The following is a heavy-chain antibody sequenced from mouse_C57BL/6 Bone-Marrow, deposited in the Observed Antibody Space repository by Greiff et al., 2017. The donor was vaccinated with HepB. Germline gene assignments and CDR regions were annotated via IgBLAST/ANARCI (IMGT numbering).Heavy chain of an antibody. D-gene: IGHD1-1*01. CDR2: IWTGGGT. J-gene: IGHJ2*01. CDR1: GFSLTSYA. CDR3: ARNGDYYGSSPYYFDY. Sequence: QVQLQQSGPGLVAPSQSLSITCTVSGFSLTSYAISWVRQPPGKGLEWLGVIWTGGGTNYNSALKSRQSISKDNSKSQVFLKMNSLQTDDTARYYCARNGDYYGSSPYYFDYWGQGTTLTVSS. V-gene: IGHV2-9-1*01.